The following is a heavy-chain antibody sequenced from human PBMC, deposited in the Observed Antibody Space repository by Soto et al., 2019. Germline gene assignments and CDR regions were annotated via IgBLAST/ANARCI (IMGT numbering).Heavy chain of an antibody. Sequence: SSVKVSCTASGGTFSSYAINWVRQAPGQGLEWMGGIIPIFCTANYSQKFQGRVTITADESTSTAYMELSSLRSEDTAVYYGARDFGYCTNGVCRPPKYYFDYWGQGTLVTVSS. CDR3: ARDFGYCTNGVCRPPKYYFDY. D-gene: IGHD2-8*01. J-gene: IGHJ4*02. V-gene: IGHV1-69*01. CDR2: IIPIFCTA. CDR1: GGTFSSYA.